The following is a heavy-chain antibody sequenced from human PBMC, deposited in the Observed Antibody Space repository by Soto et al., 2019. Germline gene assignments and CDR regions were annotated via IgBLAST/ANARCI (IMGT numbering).Heavy chain of an antibody. CDR1: GFSFSTST. CDR2: VSDDGSNA. V-gene: IGHV3-30-3*01. D-gene: IGHD3-22*01. CDR3: AGVRPGDNGYPFFDY. Sequence: PGGSLRLSCAASGFSFSTSTMHWVRLNAGKGLEWVALVSDDGSNADYADSVQGRFTISRDNSKNTLFLQMDSLRPEDTAIYYCAGVRPGDNGYPFFDYWGQGTLVTVSS. J-gene: IGHJ4*02.